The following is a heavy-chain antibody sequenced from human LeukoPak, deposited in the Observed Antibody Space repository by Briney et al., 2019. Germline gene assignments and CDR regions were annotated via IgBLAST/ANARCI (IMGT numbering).Heavy chain of an antibody. CDR3: ARVRIAGALGD. CDR2: ISYDGSNK. D-gene: IGHD2-21*01. J-gene: IGHJ4*02. V-gene: IGHV3-30-3*01. CDR1: GFTFSSYA. Sequence: GRSLRLSCAASGFTFSSYAMHWVRQAPGKGLEWVAVISYDGSNKYYADSVKGRFTISRDNSKNTLYLQMNSLRAEDTAVYYCARVRIAGALGDWGQGTLVTVSS.